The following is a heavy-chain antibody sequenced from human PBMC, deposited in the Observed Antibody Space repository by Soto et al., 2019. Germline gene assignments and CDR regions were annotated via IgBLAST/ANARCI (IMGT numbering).Heavy chain of an antibody. J-gene: IGHJ4*02. Sequence: SETLCLTCAVFGGSFSGYDGNWIRQPPGKGLEWIGYIYYSGSTNYNPSLKSRVTISVDTSKNQFSLKLSSVTAADTAVYYCARAPGGYYDSSGFDYWGQGILVTVSS. CDR1: GGSFSGYD. D-gene: IGHD3-22*01. CDR3: ARAPGGYYDSSGFDY. CDR2: IYYSGST. V-gene: IGHV4-59*01.